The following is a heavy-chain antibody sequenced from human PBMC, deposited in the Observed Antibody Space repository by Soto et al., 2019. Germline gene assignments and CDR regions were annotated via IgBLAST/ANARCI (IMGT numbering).Heavy chain of an antibody. CDR3: RTSNYQIPIDY. D-gene: IGHD4-4*01. CDR1: GYTFTSYD. CDR2: MIPYCGNT. J-gene: IGHJ4*02. V-gene: IGHV1-8*01. Sequence: ASVKVSCKASGYTFTSYDINWVRQATGQVLECMGWMIPYCGNTGYAQKFQGRVTMIRNTSISTAYMELSSLRSEDTAVYYCRTSNYQIPIDYWGQGTLVTSPQ.